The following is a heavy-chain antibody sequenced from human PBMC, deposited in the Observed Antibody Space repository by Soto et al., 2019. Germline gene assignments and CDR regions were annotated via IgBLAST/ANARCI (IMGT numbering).Heavy chain of an antibody. CDR1: GFTFSDYY. CDR3: ASAYYYDSATFDP. CDR2: ISSSGSTI. J-gene: IGHJ5*02. D-gene: IGHD3-22*01. Sequence: GGSLRLSCAASGFTFSDYYMSWIRQAPGKGLEWVSYISSSGSTIYYADSVKGRFTISRDNAKNSLYLQMNSLRAEDTAVYYCASAYYYDSATFDPWGQGTLVTVSS. V-gene: IGHV3-11*01.